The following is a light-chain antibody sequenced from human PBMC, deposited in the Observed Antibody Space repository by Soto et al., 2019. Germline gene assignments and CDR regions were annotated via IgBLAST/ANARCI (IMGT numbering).Light chain of an antibody. J-gene: IGLJ1*01. CDR2: EVT. CDR3: LSFTSSSTYI. CDR1: SSDVGGYKY. Sequence: QSVLTQPASVSGSPGQSITISRTGTSSDVGGYKYVSWYQQHPGKAPKLMVYEVTNRPSGVSNRFSGSKSGNTASLTISGLQAEDEADYYCLSFTSSSTYIFGIGTKVTVL. V-gene: IGLV2-14*01.